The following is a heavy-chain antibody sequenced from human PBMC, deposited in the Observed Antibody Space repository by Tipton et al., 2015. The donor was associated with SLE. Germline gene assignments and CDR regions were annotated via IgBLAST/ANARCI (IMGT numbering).Heavy chain of an antibody. Sequence: AVYGGSISTSSSYYWAWIRQPPGKGVEWIGEIYHRGSTNYNPSLKSRVTISVDTSKNQFSLKLSSVTAADTAVYYCARGSIFGVVKSPDYWGQGTLVTVSS. CDR2: IYHRGST. CDR1: GGSISTSSSYY. D-gene: IGHD3-3*01. J-gene: IGHJ4*02. V-gene: IGHV4-34*01. CDR3: ARGSIFGVVKSPDY.